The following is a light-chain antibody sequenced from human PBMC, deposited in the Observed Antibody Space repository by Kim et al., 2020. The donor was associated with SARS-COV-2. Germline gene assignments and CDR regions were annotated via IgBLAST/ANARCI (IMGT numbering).Light chain of an antibody. J-gene: IGLJ1*01. CDR3: NSHAGNNNYD. CDR1: SSDVGVSNY. CDR2: EVT. V-gene: IGLV2-8*01. Sequence: QSALTQPPSASGSPGQSVTISCTGTSSDVGVSNYVSWYQQHPGKPPKLIIYEVTKRPSGVPDRFSGSKSGNTASLTVSGLQGEDEADYYCNSHAGNNNYDFGTGTKVTVL.